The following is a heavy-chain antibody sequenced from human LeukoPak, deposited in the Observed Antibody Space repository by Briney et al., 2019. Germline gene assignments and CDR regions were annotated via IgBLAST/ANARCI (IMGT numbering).Heavy chain of an antibody. Sequence: ASVKVSCKASGYTFTSYDINWVRQAPGQGLEWMGWMNPNSGNTGYAQKFQGRVTMTRNTSISTAYMELSSLRSEDTAVYYCARDSSISPRYYYYGMDVWGQGTTVTVSS. CDR2: MNPNSGNT. CDR3: ARDSSISPRYYYYGMDV. J-gene: IGHJ6*02. D-gene: IGHD2/OR15-2a*01. CDR1: GYTFTSYD. V-gene: IGHV1-8*01.